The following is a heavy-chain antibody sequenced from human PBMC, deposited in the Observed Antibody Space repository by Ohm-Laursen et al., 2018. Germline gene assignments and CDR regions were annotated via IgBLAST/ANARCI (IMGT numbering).Heavy chain of an antibody. V-gene: IGHV3-9*01. CDR2: ISWNSGSI. Sequence: SLRLSCSASGFTFDDYAMHWVRQAPGKGLEWVSGISWNSGSIGYADSVKSRFTISRDNAKNSLYLQMNSLRAEDTALYYCAKDLSGSFDGGFDYWGQGTLVTVSS. CDR1: GFTFDDYA. J-gene: IGHJ4*02. D-gene: IGHD1-26*01. CDR3: AKDLSGSFDGGFDY.